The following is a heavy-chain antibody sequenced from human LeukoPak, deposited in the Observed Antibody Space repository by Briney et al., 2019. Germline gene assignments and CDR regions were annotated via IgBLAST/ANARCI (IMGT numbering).Heavy chain of an antibody. Sequence: TTSETLSLTCTVSGGSISSSSYSWGWIRQPPGKGLEWIGSIYYSGSTYYNPSLKSRVTISVDTSKNQFSLKLSSVTAADTAVYYCARHGLPYSSSSRYYFDYWGQGTLVTVSS. CDR1: GGSISSSSYS. CDR2: IYYSGST. J-gene: IGHJ4*02. V-gene: IGHV4-39*01. D-gene: IGHD6-6*01. CDR3: ARHGLPYSSSSRYYFDY.